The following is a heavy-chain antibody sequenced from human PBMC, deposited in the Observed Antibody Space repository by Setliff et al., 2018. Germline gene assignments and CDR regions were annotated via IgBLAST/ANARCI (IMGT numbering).Heavy chain of an antibody. CDR2: IKPDGSGK. V-gene: IGHV3-7*01. CDR1: GFTFSDSW. D-gene: IGHD3-10*01. J-gene: IGHJ6*03. CDR3: ARDSSGSYYNVYYYYYYYMDV. Sequence: GSLRLSCAASGFTFSDSWMSWVRQAPGEGLEWVVNIKPDGSGKYYVDSVEGRFTVSRDNAKNSLYLQMNSLRADDAAVYFCARDSSGSYYNVYYYYYYYMDVWGKGTTVTVSS.